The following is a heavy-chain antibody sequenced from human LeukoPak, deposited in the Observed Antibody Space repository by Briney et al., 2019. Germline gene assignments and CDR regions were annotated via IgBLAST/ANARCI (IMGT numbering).Heavy chain of an antibody. CDR1: GASISSSN. V-gene: IGHV3-30*03. J-gene: IGHJ5*02. Sequence: LSLTCAVSGASISSSNWWSWVRQAPGKGLEWVAVISYDGGDKYSADSVKGRFTVSRDNSKNTLSLQMNSLRPEDTAVYYCASSNPRFLWYSHLESWGQGTLVTVSS. CDR2: ISYDGGDK. CDR3: ASSNPRFLWYSHLES. D-gene: IGHD6-13*01.